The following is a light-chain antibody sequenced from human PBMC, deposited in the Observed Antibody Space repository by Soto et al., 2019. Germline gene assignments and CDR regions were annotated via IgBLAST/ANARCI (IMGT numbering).Light chain of an antibody. Sequence: EIMMTQSPATLSVSPGESATLSYRASQSFRNNLAWYQHKPGQAPRLLIYYSYNKSTGIPARFSGSGSGTEFTLTISSLQSEDFALYYCQQYNEWTPIPFAQGTRLEIK. CDR2: YSY. CDR1: QSFRNN. CDR3: QQYNEWTPIP. J-gene: IGKJ5*01. V-gene: IGKV3-15*01.